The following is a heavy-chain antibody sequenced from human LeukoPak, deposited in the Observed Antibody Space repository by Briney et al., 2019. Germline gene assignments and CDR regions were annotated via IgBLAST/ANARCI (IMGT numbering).Heavy chain of an antibody. J-gene: IGHJ6*03. Sequence: PSETLSLTCSVSGGSISSSSYYWNWIRQPPGKGLEWVGSIYYSGTTYYNSSLKSRVTIFEDTSKNRFSLMLTSVTAADTAVYYCARQVSDYFYYYIDVWGEGTTVIVSS. CDR1: GGSISSSSYY. V-gene: IGHV4-39*01. CDR2: IYYSGTT. CDR3: ARQVSDYFYYYIDV.